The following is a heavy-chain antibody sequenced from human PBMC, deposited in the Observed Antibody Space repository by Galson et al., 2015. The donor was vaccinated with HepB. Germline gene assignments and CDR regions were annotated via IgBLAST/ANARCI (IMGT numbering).Heavy chain of an antibody. V-gene: IGHV4-31*03. Sequence: TLSLTCTVSGDSITSGSYYWTWIRQHPGKGLEWIGNIYHSGTTFYNPSLKSRITVSVDTSKNQFSLRLNSVTAADTAIYYCARDPQTHWFDSWGQGTLVIVSS. CDR3: ARDPQTHWFDS. CDR2: IYHSGTT. J-gene: IGHJ5*01. CDR1: GDSITSGSYY.